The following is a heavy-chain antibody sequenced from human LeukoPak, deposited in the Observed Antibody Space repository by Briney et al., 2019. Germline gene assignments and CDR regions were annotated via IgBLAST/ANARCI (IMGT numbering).Heavy chain of an antibody. CDR1: GFTFSTYA. Sequence: GGSLRLSCVASGFTFSTYAMIWVRQAPGKGLEWVSGISPSGTGTYYADSVKGRLTISRDNSKNTLYLQMDSLRVEDTAVYFCAKGPTVTKYNWFDPWGQGTLVTVSS. CDR3: AKGPTVTKYNWFDP. V-gene: IGHV3-23*01. D-gene: IGHD4-17*01. J-gene: IGHJ5*02. CDR2: ISPSGTGT.